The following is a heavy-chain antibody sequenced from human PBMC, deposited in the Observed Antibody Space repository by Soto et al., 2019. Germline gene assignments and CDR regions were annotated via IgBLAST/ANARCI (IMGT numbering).Heavy chain of an antibody. J-gene: IGHJ4*02. CDR2: IIPILGIA. D-gene: IGHD3-9*01. CDR1: GGTFSSYT. CDR3: ASLSDNDILTGADY. V-gene: IGHV1-69*02. Sequence: QVQLVQSGAEVKKPGSSVKVSCKASGGTFSSYTISWVRQAPGQGLEWMGRIIPILGIANYAQKFQGRVTITADKSPSTAYMELSSLRSEDTAVYYCASLSDNDILTGADYWGQGTLVTVSS.